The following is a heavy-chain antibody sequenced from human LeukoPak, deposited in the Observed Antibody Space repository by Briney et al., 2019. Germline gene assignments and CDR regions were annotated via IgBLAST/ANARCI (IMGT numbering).Heavy chain of an antibody. V-gene: IGHV3-23*01. CDR3: AKGSSTSCYSFVDY. CDR1: GFTFSSYA. CDR2: ISGSGGST. J-gene: IGHJ4*02. D-gene: IGHD2-2*02. Sequence: GGSLRLSCAASGFTFSSYAMSCVRQAPGKGLEWVSAISGSGGSTYYADSVKGRFTISRDNSKNTLYLQMNSLRAEDTAVYYCAKGSSTSCYSFVDYWGQGTLVTVSS.